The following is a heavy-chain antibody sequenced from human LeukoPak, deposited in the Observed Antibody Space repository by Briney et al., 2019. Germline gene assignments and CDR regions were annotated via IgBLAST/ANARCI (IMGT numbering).Heavy chain of an antibody. CDR2: MNPNSGNT. CDR1: GYTFTSYD. CDR3: ARSRNYDFWSGYYYYYYMDV. D-gene: IGHD3-3*01. Sequence: ASVKVSCKASGYTFTSYDINWLRQATGQGLEWMGWMNPNSGNTGYAQKFQGRVTITRNTSISTAYMELSSLRSEDTAVYYCARSRNYDFWSGYYYYYYMDVWGKGTTVTVSS. V-gene: IGHV1-8*03. J-gene: IGHJ6*03.